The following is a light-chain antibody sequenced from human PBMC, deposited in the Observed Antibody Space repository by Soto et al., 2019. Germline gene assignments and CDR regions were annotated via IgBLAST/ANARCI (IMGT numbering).Light chain of an antibody. J-gene: IGLJ2*01. Sequence: QSVLTQPPSVSGAPGQRVTISCTGSSSNIGAGYDVHWYQQLPGRAPKLLIYGNTNRPSGVPHRFSGSKSGTSASLAITGLQAEDEADYSCLSFDSSLSVLFGGGTQLTVL. CDR1: SSNIGAGYD. V-gene: IGLV1-40*01. CDR2: GNT. CDR3: LSFDSSLSVL.